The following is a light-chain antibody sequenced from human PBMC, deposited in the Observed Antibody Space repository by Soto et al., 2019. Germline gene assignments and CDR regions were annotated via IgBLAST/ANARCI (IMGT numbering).Light chain of an antibody. Sequence: EVVLTQSPATLSLSPGDRATLSCRASQSVFGYLAWYQHKPGQAPRLLIFDAYKRATSVPARFSSSGSETDVSLIISSLEPEDFAVYYCQQRSDSPPLTFGGGTKVEIK. J-gene: IGKJ4*01. CDR1: QSVFGY. CDR3: QQRSDSPPLT. V-gene: IGKV3-11*01. CDR2: DAY.